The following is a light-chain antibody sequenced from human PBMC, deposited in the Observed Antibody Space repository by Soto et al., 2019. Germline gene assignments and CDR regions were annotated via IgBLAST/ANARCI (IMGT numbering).Light chain of an antibody. CDR1: ALPKKY. Sequence: SYELTQPPSVSVSPGQTASITCSGDALPKKYAYWYQQKPGQAPALVIYKDSVRPSGIPERFSASSSGTTVTLTISGVQAEDEADYYCQSSDNSNNYVVFGGGTKVTVL. V-gene: IGLV3-25*03. J-gene: IGLJ2*01. CDR3: QSSDNSNNYVV. CDR2: KDS.